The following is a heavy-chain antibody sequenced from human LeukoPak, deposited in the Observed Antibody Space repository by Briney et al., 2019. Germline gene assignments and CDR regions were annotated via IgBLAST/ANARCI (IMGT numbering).Heavy chain of an antibody. CDR2: IYYSGST. CDR3: ARDCSSTSLQVCY. D-gene: IGHD2-2*01. CDR1: GGSISSGDYY. J-gene: IGHJ4*02. V-gene: IGHV4-30-4*01. Sequence: SETLSLTCTVSGGSISSGDYYWSWIRQPPGKGLEWIGYIYYSGSTYYNPSLKSRVTISVDTSKNQFSLKLSSVTAADTAVYYCARDCSSTSLQVCYWGQGTLVTVSS.